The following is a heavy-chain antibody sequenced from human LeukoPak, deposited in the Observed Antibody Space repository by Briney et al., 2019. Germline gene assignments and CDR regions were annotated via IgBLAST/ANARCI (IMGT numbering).Heavy chain of an antibody. J-gene: IGHJ6*03. CDR3: ARGYSGYLNPYYYMDV. CDR1: GYTFTGYY. V-gene: IGHV1-2*02. CDR2: INPNSGGT. Sequence: ASVKVSCKASGYTFTGYYMHWVGQAPGQGLEWMGWINPNSGGTNYAQKFQGRVTMTRDTSISTAYMELSRLRSDDTAVYYCARGYSGYLNPYYYMDVWGKGTTATVSS. D-gene: IGHD5-12*01.